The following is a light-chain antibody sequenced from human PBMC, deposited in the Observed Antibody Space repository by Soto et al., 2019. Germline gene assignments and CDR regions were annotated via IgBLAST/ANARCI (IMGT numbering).Light chain of an antibody. CDR1: QSLLHSNGNNY. V-gene: IGKV2-28*01. J-gene: IGKJ4*01. CDR2: LGS. Sequence: DIVMTQSPLSLIVTPGEAASISCRSSQSLLHSNGNNYVDWYLQKPGQSPQLLVYLGSNRAPGVRDVFSGSGSGTDFILKICRLKAEDVGIYYCIQLLRTAFTFGGGTNVEIK. CDR3: IQLLRTAFT.